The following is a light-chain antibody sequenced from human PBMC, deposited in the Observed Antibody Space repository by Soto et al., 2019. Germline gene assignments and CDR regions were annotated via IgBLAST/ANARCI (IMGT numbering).Light chain of an antibody. V-gene: IGLV2-14*01. J-gene: IGLJ1*01. Sequence: QSVLTQPASVSGSPGQSITISCTGSDIGDYDYVSWYQQHPGKVPKLIIYEVTNRPSGVSNRFSGSKSGNTASLTISGLQSDDEADYYCSSFTTISTYVFGT. CDR1: DIGDYDY. CDR3: SSFTTISTYV. CDR2: EVT.